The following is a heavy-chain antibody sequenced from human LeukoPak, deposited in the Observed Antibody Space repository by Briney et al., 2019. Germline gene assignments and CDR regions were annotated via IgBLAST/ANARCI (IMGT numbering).Heavy chain of an antibody. J-gene: IGHJ4*02. Sequence: ASVKVSCKASGYTFTSYGISWVRQAPGQGLEWMAWISAYSGNTEYAENIQGRVTTTTDTSTSTAYMELRSLRSDDTAVYYCARDAVSTVTAGGIDYWGQGTLVTVSS. D-gene: IGHD2-21*02. V-gene: IGHV1-18*01. CDR1: GYTFTSYG. CDR2: ISAYSGNT. CDR3: ARDAVSTVTAGGIDY.